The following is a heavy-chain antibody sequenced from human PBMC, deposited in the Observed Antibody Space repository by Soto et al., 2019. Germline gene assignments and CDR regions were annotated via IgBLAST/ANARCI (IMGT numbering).Heavy chain of an antibody. Sequence: EVQLLESGGGLVQPGGSLRLSCEASGFTFSKYAMSWVRQAPGKGLEWVSVISGSGDYTYYADSVKGRFTISRDNSKNTLFLQMDSLRVEDTAVFFCAKEVTSNILTGYYPFDYWGQGTLVTVSS. D-gene: IGHD3-9*01. J-gene: IGHJ4*02. CDR1: GFTFSKYA. V-gene: IGHV3-23*01. CDR3: AKEVTSNILTGYYPFDY. CDR2: ISGSGDYT.